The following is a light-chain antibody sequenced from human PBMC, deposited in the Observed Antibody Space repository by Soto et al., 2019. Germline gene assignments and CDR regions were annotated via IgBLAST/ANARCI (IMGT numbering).Light chain of an antibody. V-gene: IGKV1-39*01. CDR3: QQSYSTPCT. Sequence: DIQLTQSPSSLSSSVGDRVTITCRASQSISSYLNWYQQKPGKAPKLLIYAASSLQSGVPSRFSGSGSGTDFTLTISSLPPEDFVTYYCQQSYSTPCTFGQGTKLEIK. J-gene: IGKJ2*02. CDR2: AAS. CDR1: QSISSY.